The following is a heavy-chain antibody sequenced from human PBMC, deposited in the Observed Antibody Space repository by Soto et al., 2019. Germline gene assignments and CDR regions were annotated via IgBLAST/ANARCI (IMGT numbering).Heavy chain of an antibody. CDR1: GFTLRNYA. V-gene: IGHV3-23*01. Sequence: PGGSLRLSCMVSGFTLRNYAMAWVRQAPGKGLEWVSEINSVGNTFYADSMKGRTTISRDISTNTLYLQMNRLRVEDTALYYCAKDRQDDWAWTFDSWGQGTLVTVSS. J-gene: IGHJ4*02. D-gene: IGHD3-16*01. CDR3: AKDRQDDWAWTFDS. CDR2: INSVGNT.